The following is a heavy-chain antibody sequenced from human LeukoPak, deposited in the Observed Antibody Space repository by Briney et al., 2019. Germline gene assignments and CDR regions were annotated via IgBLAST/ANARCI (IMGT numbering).Heavy chain of an antibody. CDR1: GGSISSSSYY. CDR2: INYNGST. Sequence: SETLSLTCTVSGGSISSSSYYWGWIRQPPGEGLEWIGSINYNGSTHYNPSLKSRVTISVDTSKNQFSLKLTSVTAADTAVYYCARRPGYSSSWYYFDYWGQGTLVTVSA. J-gene: IGHJ4*02. V-gene: IGHV4-39*01. D-gene: IGHD6-13*01. CDR3: ARRPGYSSSWYYFDY.